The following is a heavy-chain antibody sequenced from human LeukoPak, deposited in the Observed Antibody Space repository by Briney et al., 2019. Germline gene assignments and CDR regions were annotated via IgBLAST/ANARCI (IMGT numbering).Heavy chain of an antibody. CDR3: SRVERDCSSTGLSPCYFDY. CDR2: INQDGSEK. Sequence: PGGSLRLSCAASGFTFSSYWMSWVRQAPGKGLEWVANINQDGSEKYYVDSMKGRFTISRDNPKNSLYLQMNSLRAEDTAVYYCSRVERDCSSTGLSPCYFDYWGQGALVTVSS. J-gene: IGHJ4*02. D-gene: IGHD2-2*01. V-gene: IGHV3-7*01. CDR1: GFTFSSYW.